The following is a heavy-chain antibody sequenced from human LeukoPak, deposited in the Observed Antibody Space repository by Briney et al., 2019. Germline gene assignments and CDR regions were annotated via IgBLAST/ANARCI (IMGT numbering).Heavy chain of an antibody. CDR2: IKQDGSEK. V-gene: IGHV3-7*01. D-gene: IGHD2-15*01. J-gene: IGHJ4*02. CDR3: ARDRYCSGGSCYTGCDY. CDR1: GFTFSSYW. Sequence: PGGSLRLSCAASGFTFSSYWMSWVRQAPGKGLEWVANIKQDGSEKYYVDSVKGRFTISRDNAKNSLYLQMNSLRAEDTAVYYCARDRYCSGGSCYTGCDYWGQGTLVTVSS.